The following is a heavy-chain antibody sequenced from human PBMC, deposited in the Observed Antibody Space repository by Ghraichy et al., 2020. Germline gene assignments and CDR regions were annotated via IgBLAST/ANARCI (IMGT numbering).Heavy chain of an antibody. V-gene: IGHV3-49*03. Sequence: GGSLRLSCTASGFILGDYAMSWFRQAPGKGLQWVTFIRSKAYDGTTEYAASVKGRFTISRDDSKNIAYLQMNSLKTEDTAVYYCTRAGSGYWYFDVWGRGTLVTVSS. CDR1: GFILGDYA. CDR2: IRSKAYDGTT. CDR3: TRAGSGYWYFDV. D-gene: IGHD6-19*01. J-gene: IGHJ2*01.